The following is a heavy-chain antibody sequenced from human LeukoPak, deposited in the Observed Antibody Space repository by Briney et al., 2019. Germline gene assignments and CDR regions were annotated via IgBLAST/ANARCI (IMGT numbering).Heavy chain of an antibody. Sequence: GGSLRLSCAASGFTFDDYAMHWVRQAPGKGLEWVSGISWNSGSIGYADSVKGRFTISRDNAKNSLYLQMNSLRAEDTALYYCAKDWSPTTVGWFDPWGLGTLVTVSS. J-gene: IGHJ5*02. CDR3: AKDWSPTTVGWFDP. CDR1: GFTFDDYA. CDR2: ISWNSGSI. D-gene: IGHD4-17*01. V-gene: IGHV3-9*01.